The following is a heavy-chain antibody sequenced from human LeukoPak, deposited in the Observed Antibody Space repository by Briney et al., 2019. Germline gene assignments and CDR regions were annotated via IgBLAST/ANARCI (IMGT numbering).Heavy chain of an antibody. D-gene: IGHD3-22*01. CDR2: ISSSSSTM. CDR1: GFTFSSYS. Sequence: SGGSLRLSCAASGFTFSSYSMNWVRQAPGKGQEWVSYISSSSSTMYYADSVKGRFTISRDNAKNSLYLQMNSLRAEDTAVYYCARDRHFDTSGYYNAFDIWGQRAMGTVSS. CDR3: ARDRHFDTSGYYNAFDI. V-gene: IGHV3-48*01. J-gene: IGHJ3*02.